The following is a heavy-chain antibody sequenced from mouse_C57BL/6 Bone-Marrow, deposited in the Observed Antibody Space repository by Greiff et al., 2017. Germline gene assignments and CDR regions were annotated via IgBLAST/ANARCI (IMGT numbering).Heavy chain of an antibody. CDR3: ARRVGYGYYYAMDY. V-gene: IGHV1-59*01. J-gene: IGHJ4*01. CDR2: IDPSDSYT. CDR1: GYTFTSYW. D-gene: IGHD1-1*01. Sequence: QVQLQQPGAELVRPGTSVKLSCKASGYTFTSYWMHWVKQRPGQGLEWIGVIDPSDSYTNYNQKFKGKATLTVDTSSSTAYMQLSSLTSEDSAVYYCARRVGYGYYYAMDYWGQGTSVTVSS.